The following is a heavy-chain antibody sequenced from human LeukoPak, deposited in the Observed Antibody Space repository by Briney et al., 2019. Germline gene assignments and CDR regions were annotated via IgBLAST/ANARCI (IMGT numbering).Heavy chain of an antibody. Sequence: PGGSLRLSCAASGFTFSSYAMSWVHQAPGKGLEWVSAISNSGGSIYYADSVKGRFTISRDNSRNTLYLQMNSLGAEDTAVYYCAKRAAVAGTHFDYWGQGTLVTVSS. D-gene: IGHD6-19*01. J-gene: IGHJ4*02. CDR2: ISNSGGSI. CDR1: GFTFSSYA. CDR3: AKRAAVAGTHFDY. V-gene: IGHV3-23*01.